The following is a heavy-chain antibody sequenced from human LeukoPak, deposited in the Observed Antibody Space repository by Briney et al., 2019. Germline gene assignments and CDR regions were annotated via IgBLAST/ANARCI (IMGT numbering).Heavy chain of an antibody. CDR3: ARHVARIAAAGTVWWFDP. CDR1: GGSISSYY. D-gene: IGHD6-13*01. Sequence: SETLSLTCTVSGGSISSYYWSWIRQPPGKGLEWIGYIYYSGGTNYNPSLKSRVTISVDTSKNQFSLKLSSVTAADTAVYYCARHVARIAAAGTVWWFDPWGQGTLVTVSS. CDR2: IYYSGGT. V-gene: IGHV4-59*08. J-gene: IGHJ5*02.